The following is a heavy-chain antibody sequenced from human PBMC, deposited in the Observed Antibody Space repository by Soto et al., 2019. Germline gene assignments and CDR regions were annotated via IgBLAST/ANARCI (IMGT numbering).Heavy chain of an antibody. CDR1: GGSFSDYY. CDR2: INLNGYT. V-gene: IGHV4-34*01. CDR3: ARGAWDNSAYYFFDF. Sequence: SETLSLTSAVYGGSFSDYYWTWIRHSPERGLEWVGEINLNGYTKYSPSLQSRVTLSVDTTKKQVSLRLSSVTAADTAVYYCARGAWDNSAYYFFDFWGQGIQVTVS. J-gene: IGHJ4*02. D-gene: IGHD3-22*01.